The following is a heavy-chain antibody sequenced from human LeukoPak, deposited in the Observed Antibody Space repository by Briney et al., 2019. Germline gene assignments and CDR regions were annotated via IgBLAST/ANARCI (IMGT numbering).Heavy chain of an antibody. CDR1: GGSFSGYY. V-gene: IGHV4-34*01. CDR2: INHSGST. Sequence: SETLSLTCAVYGGSFSGYYWSWIRQPPGKGLEWIGEINHSGSTNYNPSLKSRVTISVDTSKNQFSLKLSSVTAADTAVYYCARDSSRDGYNPWGQGTLVTVSS. D-gene: IGHD5-24*01. CDR3: ARDSSRDGYNP. J-gene: IGHJ5*02.